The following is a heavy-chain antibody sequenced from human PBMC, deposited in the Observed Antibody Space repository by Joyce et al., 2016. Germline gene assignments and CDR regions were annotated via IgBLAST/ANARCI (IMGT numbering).Heavy chain of an antibody. Sequence: QVQLVQSGSELKKPGASVKVSCKTSGYTFTNLAMNWVRQAPGQGLEWMGWINTNPGNPMYAQGFTGRFVFSVDTSLSTAYLQISSLKAEDTAVYYCAREADDTSAYNWFDPWGQGTLVTVSS. V-gene: IGHV7-4-1*02. J-gene: IGHJ5*02. D-gene: IGHD3-22*01. CDR3: AREADDTSAYNWFDP. CDR1: GYTFTNLA. CDR2: INTNPGNP.